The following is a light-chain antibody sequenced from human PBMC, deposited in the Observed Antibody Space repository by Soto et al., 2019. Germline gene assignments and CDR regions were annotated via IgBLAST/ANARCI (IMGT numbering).Light chain of an antibody. Sequence: QSALTQPPSASGSLGQSVTISCTGISSDVGYYKYVSWYQQHPGKAPKLIIFEVNKRPSGVPDRFSGSMSANTASLTVSGLQAEDEADYYCSPYRGGRMFGGGTKVTVL. CDR1: SSDVGYYKY. CDR2: EVN. CDR3: SPYRGGRM. J-gene: IGLJ3*02. V-gene: IGLV2-8*01.